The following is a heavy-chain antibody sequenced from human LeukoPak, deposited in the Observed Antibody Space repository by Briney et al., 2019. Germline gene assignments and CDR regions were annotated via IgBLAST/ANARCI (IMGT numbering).Heavy chain of an antibody. Sequence: SETLSLTCTVSGGSITSYHWSWIRQPPGKGLEWIGYISYSGSTNYNPSLKSRVTISIDTSKNQFSLKLTSVTAADTAVYYCASGGYCSSTSCYPNWFDPWGQGTLVTVSS. CDR2: ISYSGST. J-gene: IGHJ5*02. CDR3: ASGGYCSSTSCYPNWFDP. D-gene: IGHD2-2*01. V-gene: IGHV4-59*01. CDR1: GGSITSYH.